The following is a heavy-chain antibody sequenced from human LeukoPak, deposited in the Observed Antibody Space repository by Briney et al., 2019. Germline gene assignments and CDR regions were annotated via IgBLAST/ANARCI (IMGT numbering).Heavy chain of an antibody. CDR1: GFTFDDYG. Sequence: PGGSLRLSCAASGFTFDDYGMSWVRQPQGKGLEWVSGISWNGGKTVYADSVRGRFIISRDNAKNSLYLQMNSLRAEDTAFYYCARSTPAAVVINEFDSWGQGTLVTVFS. CDR2: ISWNGGKT. CDR3: ARSTPAAVVINEFDS. V-gene: IGHV3-20*04. D-gene: IGHD3-22*01. J-gene: IGHJ4*02.